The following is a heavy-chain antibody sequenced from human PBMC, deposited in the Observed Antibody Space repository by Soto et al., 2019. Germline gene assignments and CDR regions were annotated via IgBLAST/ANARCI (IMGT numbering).Heavy chain of an antibody. D-gene: IGHD3-10*01. V-gene: IGHV3-48*01. J-gene: IGHJ4*02. CDR3: ARGLYGSGAQ. Sequence: GGSLRLSCAASGFTFSSYSMNWVRQAPGKGLEWVSYISSSSSTIYYADSVKGRFTISRDNAKNSLYLQMNSLRAEDTAVYYCARGLYGSGAQWGQGTLVTVSS. CDR1: GFTFSSYS. CDR2: ISSSSSTI.